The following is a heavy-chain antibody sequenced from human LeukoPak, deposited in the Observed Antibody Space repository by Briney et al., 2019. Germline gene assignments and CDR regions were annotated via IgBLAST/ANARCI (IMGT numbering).Heavy chain of an antibody. CDR3: SRLTHSYYADTAGYYPYYYMDV. J-gene: IGHJ6*03. CDR1: GGSISRSDYY. D-gene: IGHD3-22*01. CDR2: ISYCGEN. V-gene: IGHV4-39*02. Sequence: SETLSLTCTVSGGSISRSDYYLGWIRQSPGKGIEWIGRISYCGENFYNPSLKSRVTMSVDTSKNLFSLRLNSVTAADTAVYYCSRLTHSYYADTAGYYPYYYMDVWGEGATVTVSS.